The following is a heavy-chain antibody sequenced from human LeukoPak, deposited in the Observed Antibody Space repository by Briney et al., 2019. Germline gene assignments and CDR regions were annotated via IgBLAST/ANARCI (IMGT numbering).Heavy chain of an antibody. Sequence: GALRLSCAASGFTFSSYAMSWVRQAPGKGLEWVSAISGSGGSTYYADSVKGRFTISRDNSKNTLYLQMNSLRAEDTAVYYCAKDAGLAPHFDYWGQGTLVTVSS. CDR3: AKDAGLAPHFDY. D-gene: IGHD3/OR15-3a*01. J-gene: IGHJ4*02. CDR2: ISGSGGST. CDR1: GFTFSSYA. V-gene: IGHV3-23*01.